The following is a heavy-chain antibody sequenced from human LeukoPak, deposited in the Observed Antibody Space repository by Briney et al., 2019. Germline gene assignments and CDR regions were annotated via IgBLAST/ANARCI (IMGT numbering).Heavy chain of an antibody. CDR2: ISYDGSNK. V-gene: IGHV3-30*01. Sequence: PGRSLRLSCAASGFTFNSYAMHWVRQAPGKGLEWVAVISYDGSNKYYADSVKGRFTISRDNSKNTLYLQMNSLRAEDTAVYYCARAGSKYHYDSTGYYSGGFQHWGQGTLVTVSS. CDR3: ARAGSKYHYDSTGYYSGGFQH. D-gene: IGHD3-22*01. CDR1: GFTFNSYA. J-gene: IGHJ1*01.